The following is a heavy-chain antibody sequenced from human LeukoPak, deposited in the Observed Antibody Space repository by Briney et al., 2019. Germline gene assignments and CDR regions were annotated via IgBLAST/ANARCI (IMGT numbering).Heavy chain of an antibody. V-gene: IGHV3-11*01. CDR1: GFSFSVYY. D-gene: IGHD1-1*01. CDR3: ATINFRPY. J-gene: IGHJ4*02. CDR2: IRSGATTI. Sequence: GGSLTLSCAASGFSFSVYYMCWGPQTPGKGLELIAYIRSGATTIYYADSVKGRFTISRDDAKNSLFLQMNSLRAEDTAIYYCATINFRPYWGQGTLVTVSS.